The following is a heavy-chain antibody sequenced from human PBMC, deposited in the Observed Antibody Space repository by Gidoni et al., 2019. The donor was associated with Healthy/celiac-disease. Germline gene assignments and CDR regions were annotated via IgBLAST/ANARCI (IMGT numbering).Heavy chain of an antibody. CDR2: ISSSSSTI. D-gene: IGHD6-13*01. CDR3: ARDGSSWRFDY. CDR1: GFTFSSYS. Sequence: EVQLVASGGGLVQPGGSLRLACAPPGFTFSSYSMNWVRQAPGKGLEWVSYISSSSSTIYYADSVKGRFTISRDNAKNSLYLQMNSLRAEDTAVYYCARDGSSWRFDYWGQGTLVTVSS. J-gene: IGHJ4*02. V-gene: IGHV3-48*01.